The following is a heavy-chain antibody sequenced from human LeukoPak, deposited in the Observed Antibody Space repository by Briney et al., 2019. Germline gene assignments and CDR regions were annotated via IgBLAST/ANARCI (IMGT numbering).Heavy chain of an antibody. J-gene: IGHJ6*03. CDR2: IYTSGST. CDR3: AGFCSTSCYYNYYYMDV. Sequence: SETLSLTCTVSGGSISSGSYYWSWIRQPAGKGLEWIGRIYTSGSTNYNPSLKSRVTISVDTSKDQFSLKLSSVTAADTAVYYCAGFCSTSCYYNYYYMDVWGKGTTVTISS. CDR1: GGSISSGSYY. V-gene: IGHV4-61*02. D-gene: IGHD2-2*01.